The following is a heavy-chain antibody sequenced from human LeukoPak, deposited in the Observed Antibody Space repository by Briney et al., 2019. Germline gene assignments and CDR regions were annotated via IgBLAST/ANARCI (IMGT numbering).Heavy chain of an antibody. CDR1: GFSFSSYG. V-gene: IGHV3-33*06. CDR2: IWHDGSNK. Sequence: GGSLRLSCAGSGFSFSSYGMYWVRQAPGKGLEWLAVIWHDGSNKDYADSVKGRFTISRDNSKNTLYLQMDNLRVEDTAVYYCAKDGFGSGSHYPDYWGQGTLVTVSS. D-gene: IGHD3-10*01. J-gene: IGHJ4*02. CDR3: AKDGFGSGSHYPDY.